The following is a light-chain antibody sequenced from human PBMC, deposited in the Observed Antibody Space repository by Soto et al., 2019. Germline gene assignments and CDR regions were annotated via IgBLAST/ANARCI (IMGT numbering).Light chain of an antibody. J-gene: IGLJ3*02. CDR3: LLYYGGAVV. CDR1: TGAVTSGHY. V-gene: IGLV7-46*01. CDR2: DTR. Sequence: QAVVTQEPSLTVSPGGTVTLTCGSSTGAVTSGHYPYWFQQKPGQAPRALIYDTRNKHSWTPARFSGSLLGGNAALTLSGAQPEDEADYYCLLYYGGAVVFGGGTKLTVL.